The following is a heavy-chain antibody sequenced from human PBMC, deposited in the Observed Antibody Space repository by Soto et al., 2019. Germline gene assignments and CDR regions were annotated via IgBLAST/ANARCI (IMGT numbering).Heavy chain of an antibody. D-gene: IGHD3-9*01. CDR3: ARSPRYYDILTGYPVYFDY. J-gene: IGHJ4*02. Sequence: KPAESLSLTCTVSGGSISSSSYYWGWIRQPPGKGLEWIGSIYYSGSTYYNPSLKSRVTISVDTSKNSLYLQMNSLRAGDTAVYYCARSPRYYDILTGYPVYFDYRGQGTLVTVSS. V-gene: IGHV4-39*02. CDR2: IYYSGST. CDR1: GGSISSSSYY.